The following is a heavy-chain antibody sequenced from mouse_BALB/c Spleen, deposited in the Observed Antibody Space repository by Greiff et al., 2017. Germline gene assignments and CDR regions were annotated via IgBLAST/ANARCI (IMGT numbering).Heavy chain of an antibody. CDR2: ISSGGGST. Sequence: EVQGVESGGGLVKPGGSLKLSCAASGFAFSSYDMSWVRQTPEKRLEWVAYISSGGGSTYYPDTVKGRFTISRDNAKNTLYLQMSSLKSEDTAMYYCARQGDDNWYFDVWGAGTTVTVSS. J-gene: IGHJ1*01. V-gene: IGHV5-12-1*01. CDR1: GFAFSSYD. CDR3: ARQGDDNWYFDV.